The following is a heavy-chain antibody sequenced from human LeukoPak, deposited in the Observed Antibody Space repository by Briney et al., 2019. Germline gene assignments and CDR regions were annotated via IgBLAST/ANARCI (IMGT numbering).Heavy chain of an antibody. J-gene: IGHJ3*02. V-gene: IGHV4-39*07. CDR2: IYYSGST. Sequence: SETLSLTCTVSGGSISSSSYYWGWIHQPPGKGLEWIGSIYYSGSTYYNPSLKSRVTISVDTSKNQFSLKLRSVTAADTAVYYCARDREQQLVRFYNAFDIWGQGTVVTVSS. D-gene: IGHD6-13*01. CDR3: ARDREQQLVRFYNAFDI. CDR1: GGSISSSSYY.